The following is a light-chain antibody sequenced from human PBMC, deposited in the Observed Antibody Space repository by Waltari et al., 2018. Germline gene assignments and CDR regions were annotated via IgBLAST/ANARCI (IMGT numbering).Light chain of an antibody. J-gene: IGLJ3*02. V-gene: IGLV2-14*03. CDR3: SSYTTRGTWV. CDR2: DVS. CDR1: FSDVGAYDY. Sequence: QSALTQPASVSGSPGQSITFSCTGAFSDVGAYDYVSWYQQLPARAPQPLIYDVSHRPSGFSDRLSGSKSGNTASLTISGLQPEDEADYYCSSYTTRGTWVFGGGTKLTVL.